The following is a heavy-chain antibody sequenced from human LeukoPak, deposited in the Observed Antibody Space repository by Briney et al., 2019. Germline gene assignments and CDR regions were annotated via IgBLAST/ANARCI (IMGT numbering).Heavy chain of an antibody. D-gene: IGHD6-13*01. CDR2: IIPIFGTA. Sequence: ASVKVSCKASGGTFSSYAISWVRQAPGQGLEWMGGIIPIFGTANYAQKFQGRVTITADESTSTAYMELSSLRSEDTAVYYCARELSIAAAGTQGVFDPWGQGTLVTASS. CDR1: GGTFSSYA. CDR3: ARELSIAAAGTQGVFDP. V-gene: IGHV1-69*01. J-gene: IGHJ5*02.